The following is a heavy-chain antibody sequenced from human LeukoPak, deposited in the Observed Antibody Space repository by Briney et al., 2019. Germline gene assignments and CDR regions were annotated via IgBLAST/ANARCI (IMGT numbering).Heavy chain of an antibody. J-gene: IGHJ5*02. CDR3: ARAVAALWFDP. CDR1: GGSISSYY. Sequence: PSETLSLTCTVSGGSISSYYWSWIRQPPEKGLEWIGYIYYSGSTNYNPSLKSRVTISVDTSKNQFSLKLSSVTAADTAVYYCARAVAALWFDPWGQGTLVTVSS. V-gene: IGHV4-59*01. CDR2: IYYSGST. D-gene: IGHD6-13*01.